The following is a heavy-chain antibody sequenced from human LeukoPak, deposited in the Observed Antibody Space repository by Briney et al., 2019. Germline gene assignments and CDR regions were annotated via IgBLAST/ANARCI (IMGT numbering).Heavy chain of an antibody. Sequence: GGSLRLSCAASGFTLSSNWMHWVRQAPGKGLVWVSRINEDGRTTNYADSVKGRSTIFRDNAKNTLYLQMNSLRAEDTAVYYCVRDLGGRSGHWGQGTLVTVSS. CDR1: GFTLSSNW. J-gene: IGHJ4*02. D-gene: IGHD1-26*01. CDR2: INEDGRTT. CDR3: VRDLGGRSGH. V-gene: IGHV3-74*01.